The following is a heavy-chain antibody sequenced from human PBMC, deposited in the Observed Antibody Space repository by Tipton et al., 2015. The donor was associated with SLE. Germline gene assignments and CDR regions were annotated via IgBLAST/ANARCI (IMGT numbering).Heavy chain of an antibody. Sequence: TLSLTCSVSGVSISTYYWSWIRQSPGKGLEWIGFFYFSGSSQYNPSLKSRVAISADTSNNQFSLELRSVTAADTAVYYCARHLGVIVAFGAWGQGTVLTVSS. CDR2: FYFSGSS. V-gene: IGHV4-59*01. D-gene: IGHD3-16*02. J-gene: IGHJ3*01. CDR1: GVSISTYY. CDR3: ARHLGVIVAFGA.